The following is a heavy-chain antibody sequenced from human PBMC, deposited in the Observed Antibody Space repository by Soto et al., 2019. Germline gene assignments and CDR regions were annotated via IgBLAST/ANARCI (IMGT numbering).Heavy chain of an antibody. V-gene: IGHV3-7*01. Sequence: PGGSLRLSCAASGFTLSSYWMSWVRQAPGKGLEWVANINQDGSVKYYVDSVKGRFTISRDYAQNSVHLQMNNLRAEDTAVYYCVRAVAAASSYWGQGTLVTVCS. J-gene: IGHJ4*02. CDR1: GFTLSSYW. D-gene: IGHD2-2*01. CDR2: INQDGSVK. CDR3: VRAVAAASSY.